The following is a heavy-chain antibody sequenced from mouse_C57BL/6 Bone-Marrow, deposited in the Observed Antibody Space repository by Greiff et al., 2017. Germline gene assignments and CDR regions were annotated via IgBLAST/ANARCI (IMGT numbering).Heavy chain of an antibody. Sequence: DVMLVESGGDLVKPGGSLKLSCAASGFTFSSYGMSWVRQTPDKRLEWVATISSGGSYTYYPDSVKGRFTISRDNAKNTLYLQMSSLKSEDTAMYYCARHERSMVTSYWYFEVWGTGTTVTVSS. V-gene: IGHV5-6*02. CDR2: ISSGGSYT. J-gene: IGHJ1*03. D-gene: IGHD2-2*01. CDR3: ARHERSMVTSYWYFEV. CDR1: GFTFSSYG.